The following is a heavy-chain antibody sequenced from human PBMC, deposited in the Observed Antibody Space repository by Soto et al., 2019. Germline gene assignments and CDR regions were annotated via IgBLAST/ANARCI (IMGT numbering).Heavy chain of an antibody. D-gene: IGHD6-13*01. CDR3: ARPLGLAEAANCFDT. J-gene: IGHJ5*02. CDR1: GGTFSSYA. CDR2: IIPIFGTA. Sequence: ASVKVSCKASGGTFSSYAISWVRQAPGQGLEWMGGIIPIFGTANYAQKFQGRVTITADKSTSTAYMELSSLRSEDTAVYYCARPLGLAEAANCFDTWGQGTLVTVSS. V-gene: IGHV1-69*06.